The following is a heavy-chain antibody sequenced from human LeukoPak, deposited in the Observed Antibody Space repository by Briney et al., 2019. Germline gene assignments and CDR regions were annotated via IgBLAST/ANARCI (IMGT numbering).Heavy chain of an antibody. CDR1: GGTFSSYA. CDR3: ARDLEASWFDP. V-gene: IGHV1-18*01. Sequence: ASVKVSCKASGGTFSSYAISWVRQAPGQGLEWMGWISAYNGNTNYAQKLQGRVTMTTDTSTSTAYMELRSLRSDDTAVYYCARDLEASWFDPWGQGTLVTVSS. J-gene: IGHJ5*02. CDR2: ISAYNGNT.